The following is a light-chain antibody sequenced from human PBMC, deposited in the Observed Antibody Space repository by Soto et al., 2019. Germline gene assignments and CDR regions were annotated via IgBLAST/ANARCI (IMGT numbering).Light chain of an antibody. J-gene: IGKJ1*01. CDR1: QSVSSY. V-gene: IGKV3-11*01. Sequence: EIVLTQSPATLSLSPGERATLSCRASQSVSSYLAWYQQKPGQAPRLLIYDASNRATGIPARFSGSGSGTDLTLTISSLEPEDFAVYYCQQRSNWPPRRTFDQGTKVEIK. CDR3: QQRSNWPPRRT. CDR2: DAS.